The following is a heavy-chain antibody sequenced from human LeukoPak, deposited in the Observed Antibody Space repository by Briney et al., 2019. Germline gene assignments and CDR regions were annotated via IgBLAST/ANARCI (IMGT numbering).Heavy chain of an antibody. Sequence: SETLSLTCTVSGGSISSYYWSWIRQPAGKGLEWIGRIYTSGSTNYNPPLKSRVTMSVDTSKNRFSLKLSSVTAADKAVYYCAREQIAAAGRGFDYWGQGTLVTVSS. D-gene: IGHD6-13*01. CDR2: IYTSGST. CDR1: GGSISSYY. V-gene: IGHV4-4*07. J-gene: IGHJ4*02. CDR3: AREQIAAAGRGFDY.